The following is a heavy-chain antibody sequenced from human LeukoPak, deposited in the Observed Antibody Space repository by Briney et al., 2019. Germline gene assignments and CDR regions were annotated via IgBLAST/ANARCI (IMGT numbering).Heavy chain of an antibody. Sequence: SETLSLTCAVYGGSLSGYYWNWIRQPPGKGLEWIGEINHSGSTNYNPSLKSRVTISVDTSKNQFSLKLSSVTAADTAVYYCARLYSSGWYYWGQGTLVTVSS. V-gene: IGHV4-34*01. D-gene: IGHD6-19*01. CDR2: INHSGST. J-gene: IGHJ4*02. CDR3: ARLYSSGWYY. CDR1: GGSLSGYY.